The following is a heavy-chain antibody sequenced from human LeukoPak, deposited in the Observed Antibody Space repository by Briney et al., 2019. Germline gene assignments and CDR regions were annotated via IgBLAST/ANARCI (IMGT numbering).Heavy chain of an antibody. CDR2: IYYSRST. CDR3: ARAGSWKLNFDY. V-gene: IGHV4-30-4*02. J-gene: IGHJ4*02. D-gene: IGHD6-13*01. Sequence: KASGTLSLTCTVSGGSISSGDYYWSWIRQPPGKGLEWIGYIYYSRSTYYNPSLKSRVTISVDTSKNQFSLKLSSVTAADTAVYYCARAGSWKLNFDYWGQGTLVTVSS. CDR1: GGSISSGDYY.